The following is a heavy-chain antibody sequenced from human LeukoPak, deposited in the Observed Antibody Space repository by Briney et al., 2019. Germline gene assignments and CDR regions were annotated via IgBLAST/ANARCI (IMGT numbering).Heavy chain of an antibody. CDR1: GFTFSSYT. Sequence: GGSLRLSCAASGFTFSSYTMNWVRQAPGKGLEWVSAISGSGGATYYADSVKGRFTMSRDNSKNTLYLQMNSLRAEDTAVYYCAKGAYYHGSGRYFDYWGQGTLVTVSS. CDR2: ISGSGGAT. J-gene: IGHJ4*02. CDR3: AKGAYYHGSGRYFDY. V-gene: IGHV3-23*01. D-gene: IGHD3-10*01.